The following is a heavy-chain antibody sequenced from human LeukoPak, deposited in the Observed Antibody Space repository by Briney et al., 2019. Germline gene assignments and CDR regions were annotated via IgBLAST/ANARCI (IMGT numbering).Heavy chain of an antibody. CDR1: GFTFSNYA. Sequence: GGSLRLSCAASGFTFSNYAMSWVRQAPGKGLEWVSGTSGSGNTYYADSVKGRFTVARDNSQNTLYLQMNGLRAEDTAVYYCAKGGPRGYSYGYLDYWGQGTLVTVSS. D-gene: IGHD5-18*01. J-gene: IGHJ4*02. CDR2: TSGSGNT. CDR3: AKGGPRGYSYGYLDY. V-gene: IGHV3-23*01.